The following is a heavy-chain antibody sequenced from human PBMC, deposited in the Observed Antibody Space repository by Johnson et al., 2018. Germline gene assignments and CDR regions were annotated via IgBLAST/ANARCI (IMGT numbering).Heavy chain of an antibody. CDR3: AKGHRSEEYYDILTTYFYYMDV. CDR1: GFTFSSFH. V-gene: IGHV3-23*04. D-gene: IGHD3-9*01. CDR2: IRHNGDTT. Sequence: EVRLVETGGGLVQSGGSLRLSCAATGFTFSSFHMNWVRQDPGKGLEWVSSIRHNGDTTYYADSVKGRFTLSRDNSKNTLYPQMNSLRTDDTAVYYCAKGHRSEEYYDILTTYFYYMDVWGKGTTVTVSS. J-gene: IGHJ6*03.